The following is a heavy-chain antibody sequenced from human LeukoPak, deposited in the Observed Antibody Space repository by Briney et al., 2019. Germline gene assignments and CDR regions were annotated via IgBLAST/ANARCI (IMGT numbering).Heavy chain of an antibody. V-gene: IGHV4-39*07. D-gene: IGHD6-19*01. CDR2: IYYIGST. Sequence: SETLSLTCTVSGGSISSSSYYWGWIRQPPGKGLEWIRSIYYIGSTYYNPSLKSRVTISVDTSKNQFSLKLSSVTAADTAVYYCARDGGSSGWYVIDYWGQGTLVTVSS. CDR3: ARDGGSSGWYVIDY. J-gene: IGHJ4*02. CDR1: GGSISSSSYY.